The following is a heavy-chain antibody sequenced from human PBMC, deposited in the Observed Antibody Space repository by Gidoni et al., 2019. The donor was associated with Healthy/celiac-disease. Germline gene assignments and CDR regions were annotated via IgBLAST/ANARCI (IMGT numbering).Heavy chain of an antibody. D-gene: IGHD6-6*01. CDR1: GRAFGGYY. V-gene: IGHV4-34*01. Sequence: QVQLPQCGAGPLTPSQTLSLTCAVNGRAFGGYYWSWIRPPPGKGREWIGEINHSGSTNYNPSLKSRVTISVDTSKNQFPLKLSSVTAADTDVYYCARGSFTRIAARQKYFDYWGQGTLVTVSS. CDR3: ARGSFTRIAARQKYFDY. J-gene: IGHJ4*02. CDR2: INHSGST.